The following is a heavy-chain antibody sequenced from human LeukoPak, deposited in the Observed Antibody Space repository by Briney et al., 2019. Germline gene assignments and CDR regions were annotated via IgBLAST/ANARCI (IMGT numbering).Heavy chain of an antibody. V-gene: IGHV4-38-2*01. CDR2: IYHSGTT. D-gene: IGHD1-26*01. CDR3: ARQGGSHYGY. CDR1: GYSISSGYY. J-gene: IGHJ4*02. Sequence: SETLSLTCAVSGYSISSGYYWGWIRQPPGKGLEWIGNIYHSGTTYYNPSLKSRVTISVDTSKNQFSLKMTSVTAADTAVYYCARQGGSHYGYWGQGTLVTVSS.